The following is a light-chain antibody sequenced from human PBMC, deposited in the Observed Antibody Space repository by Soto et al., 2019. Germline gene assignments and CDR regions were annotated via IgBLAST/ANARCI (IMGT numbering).Light chain of an antibody. V-gene: IGKV1-39*01. Sequence: DIQLAQSPSSLSASVGDRVTITCRASEGISGYLNWYQHKPGSAPKLLIFATSSLQSGVPSRFSGGMSGSDFTLTISGLQSEDFATYYCQQSYTTPLTFGGGTKVDIK. CDR3: QQSYTTPLT. J-gene: IGKJ4*01. CDR1: EGISGY. CDR2: ATS.